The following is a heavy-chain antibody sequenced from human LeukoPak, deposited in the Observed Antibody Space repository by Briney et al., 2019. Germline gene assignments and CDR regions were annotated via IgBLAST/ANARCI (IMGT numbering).Heavy chain of an antibody. J-gene: IGHJ4*02. CDR2: INHSGST. CDR3: ARSVTGYYFDF. V-gene: IGHV4-34*01. Sequence: PSETLSLTCAAYGGSFRGYYWSWIRQPPGKGLEWIGEINHSGSTDYNPSLKSRVTISVDTSKNQFSLKLNSVTAADTAVYYCARSVTGYYFDFWGQGTPVTVSS. CDR1: GGSFRGYY. D-gene: IGHD4-17*01.